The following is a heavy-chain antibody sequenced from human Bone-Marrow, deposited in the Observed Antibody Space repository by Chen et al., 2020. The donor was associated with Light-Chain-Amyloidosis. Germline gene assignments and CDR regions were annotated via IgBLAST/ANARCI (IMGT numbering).Heavy chain of an antibody. CDR1: GLTFSSYS. CDR2: ISSSSSYI. J-gene: IGHJ6*03. V-gene: IGHV3-21*01. Sequence: EVQLVESGGGLVKPGGYLRLSCAASGLTFSSYSMNWVRQAPGKGLEWVSSISSSSSYIYYADSVKGRFTISRDNAKNSLYLQMNSLRAEDTAVYYCASYDPRTYYYYYMDVWGKGTTVTVSS. CDR3: ASYDPRTYYYYYMDV. D-gene: IGHD3-3*01.